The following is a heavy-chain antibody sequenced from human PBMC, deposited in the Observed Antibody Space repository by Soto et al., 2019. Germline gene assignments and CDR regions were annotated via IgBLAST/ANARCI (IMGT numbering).Heavy chain of an antibody. CDR3: ARDQRTIYYDSSGYYY. Sequence: QVQLVQSGAEVKMPGASVKVSCKASGYTFTSYGISWVRQAPGQGLEWMGWISAYNGNTNYAQKLQGRVTMTTDTSTSTAYMELRSLRSDDTAVYYCARDQRTIYYDSSGYYYWGQGTLVTVSS. CDR2: ISAYNGNT. CDR1: GYTFTSYG. V-gene: IGHV1-18*01. J-gene: IGHJ4*02. D-gene: IGHD3-22*01.